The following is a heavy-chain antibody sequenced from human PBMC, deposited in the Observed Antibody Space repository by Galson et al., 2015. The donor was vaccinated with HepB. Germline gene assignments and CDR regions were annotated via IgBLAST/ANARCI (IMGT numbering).Heavy chain of an antibody. CDR3: ARDGRNNGWYYFDF. CDR2: IYSGGST. D-gene: IGHD6-19*01. Sequence: SLRLSCAASGFTVSSNYMSWVRQAPGKGLEWVSVIYSGGSTYYADSVKGRFTISRDNSKNTLYLQMNSLRAEDTAVYYCARDGRNNGWYYFDFWGQGTLVTVSS. CDR1: GFTVSSNY. J-gene: IGHJ4*02. V-gene: IGHV3-66*01.